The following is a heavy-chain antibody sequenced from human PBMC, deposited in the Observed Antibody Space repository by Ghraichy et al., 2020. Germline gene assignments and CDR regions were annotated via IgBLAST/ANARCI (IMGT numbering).Heavy chain of an antibody. Sequence: GGSLRLSCAASGFTFSSLGMHWVRQAPGKGLEWVAVISYDGSNKYYADSVKGRFTISRDNSKNTLYLQMNSLRAEDTAVYYCAKVSWGGSTVEALDIWGQGTMVAVSS. CDR2: ISYDGSNK. D-gene: IGHD3-16*01. V-gene: IGHV3-30*18. CDR1: GFTFSSLG. J-gene: IGHJ3*02. CDR3: AKVSWGGSTVEALDI.